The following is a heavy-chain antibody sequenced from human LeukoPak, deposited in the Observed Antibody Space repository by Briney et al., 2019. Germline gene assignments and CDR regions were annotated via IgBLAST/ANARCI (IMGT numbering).Heavy chain of an antibody. D-gene: IGHD3-10*01. CDR1: GFTFSDYA. V-gene: IGHV3-30*04. CDR3: ARAQYITSSSPDY. CDR2: MSYDGTNY. J-gene: IGHJ4*02. Sequence: GRSLRLSCAASGFTFSDYAMHWVRQAPGKGLECVAVMSYDGTNYYYADSVKGRFTISRDNSKKTLYLQMKSLRVEDTAVYYCARAQYITSSSPDYWGQGTLVTDSS.